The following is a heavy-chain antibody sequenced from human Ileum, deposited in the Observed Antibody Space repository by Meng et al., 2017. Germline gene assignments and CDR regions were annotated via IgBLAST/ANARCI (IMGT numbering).Heavy chain of an antibody. CDR2: IIPILGIA. CDR1: GGTFSSYT. Sequence: QVQLVQSGAEVKKPGSSVKVSCKASGGTFSSYTISWVRQDPGQGLEWMGRIIPILGIANYAQKFQGRVTITADKSTSTAYMELSSLRSEDTAVYYCARSSLGWPFLPFDYWGQGTLVTVSS. J-gene: IGHJ4*02. V-gene: IGHV1-69*02. D-gene: IGHD3-3*01. CDR3: ARSSLGWPFLPFDY.